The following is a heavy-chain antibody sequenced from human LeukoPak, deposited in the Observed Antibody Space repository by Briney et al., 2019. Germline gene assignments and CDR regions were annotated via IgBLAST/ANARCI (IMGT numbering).Heavy chain of an antibody. D-gene: IGHD2-2*01. CDR3: AKANLGYCSSTSCPRYYYYMDV. Sequence: GGSLRLSCAASGFTFSSDGMHWVRQAPGKGLEWVAFIRYDGSNKYYADSVKGRFTISRDNSKNTLYLQMNSLRAEDTAVYYCAKANLGYCSSTSCPRYYYYMDVWGKGTTVTVSS. V-gene: IGHV3-30*02. CDR2: IRYDGSNK. CDR1: GFTFSSDG. J-gene: IGHJ6*03.